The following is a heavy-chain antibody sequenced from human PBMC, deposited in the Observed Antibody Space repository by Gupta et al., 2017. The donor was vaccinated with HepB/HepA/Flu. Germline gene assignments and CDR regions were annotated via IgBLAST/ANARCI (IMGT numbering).Heavy chain of an antibody. J-gene: IGHJ5*02. V-gene: IGHV4-30-4*01. D-gene: IGHD1-26*01. Sequence: LQLSLPPLVASSETLSLSCPLTGVSINSGDYYWSWIRQSPGQGLEWIGYVYYSGSTYYNTSLRSRVTRAIDTSKNQFSLNLSAVTAADTAINYCVRDVIRAPNNYYTWGQGTRVTVSS. CDR1: GVSINSGDYY. CDR2: VYYSGST. CDR3: VRDVIRAPNNYYT.